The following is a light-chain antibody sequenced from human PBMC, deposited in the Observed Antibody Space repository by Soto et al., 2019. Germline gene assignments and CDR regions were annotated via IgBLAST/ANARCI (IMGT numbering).Light chain of an antibody. CDR2: GAS. Sequence: QINKFPSTLSASVGDRVTVSCRASQSSSTYLAWYQQKPGKAPNLLIYGASGLDRGVPSRFSGSGSGTEFTLTINSLQPDDFAAYFCQHCSRYSGAFGQGTKV. CDR3: QHCSRYSGA. J-gene: IGKJ1*01. V-gene: IGKV1-5*01. CDR1: QSSSTY.